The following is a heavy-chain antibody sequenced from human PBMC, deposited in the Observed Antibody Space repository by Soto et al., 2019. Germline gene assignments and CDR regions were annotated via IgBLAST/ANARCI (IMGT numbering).Heavy chain of an antibody. J-gene: IGHJ4*02. V-gene: IGHV3-23*01. CDR1: GVPFSSYA. Sequence: AGETLGLSCSASGVPFSSYALSWVRQSPVKRLEWVSAISGSGGSTYYADSVKGRFTISRDNSKNTLYLQMNSLRAEDTAVYYCAKGLESSGWSRHRFDVWGQGTLVPVSS. D-gene: IGHD6-19*01. CDR2: ISGSGGST. CDR3: AKGLESSGWSRHRFDV.